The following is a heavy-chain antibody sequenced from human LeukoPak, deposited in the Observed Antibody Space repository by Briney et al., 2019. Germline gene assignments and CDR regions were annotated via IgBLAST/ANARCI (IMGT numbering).Heavy chain of an antibody. CDR3: AKDVLGGGFAFRELLRLGYCSSTSCYPDY. CDR1: GFTFSSYG. V-gene: IGHV3-30*02. CDR2: IRYDGSNE. D-gene: IGHD2-2*01. Sequence: PGGSLRLSCAASGFTFSSYGMHWVRQAPGKGLEWVAFIRYDGSNEYYADSVKGRFTISRDNSKNTLYLQMNSLRAEDTAVYYCAKDVLGGGFAFRELLRLGYCSSTSCYPDYWGQGTLVTVSS. J-gene: IGHJ4*02.